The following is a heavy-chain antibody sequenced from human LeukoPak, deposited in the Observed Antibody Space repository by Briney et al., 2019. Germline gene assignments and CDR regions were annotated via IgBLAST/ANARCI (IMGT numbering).Heavy chain of an antibody. CDR3: AKDYGDYDFWSGYPKTSNFDY. J-gene: IGHJ4*02. CDR2: ISNDGSNK. D-gene: IGHD3-3*01. V-gene: IGHV3-30-3*01. Sequence: GGSLRLSCAASGFTSSSYAMHWVRQAPGKGLEWVVVISNDGSNKYYADSVKGRFTISRDNSKNTLYLQMNSLRAEDTAVYYCAKDYGDYDFWSGYPKTSNFDYWGQGTLVTVSS. CDR1: GFTSSSYA.